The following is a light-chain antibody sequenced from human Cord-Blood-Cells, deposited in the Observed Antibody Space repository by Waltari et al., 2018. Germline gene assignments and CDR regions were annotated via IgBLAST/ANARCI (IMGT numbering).Light chain of an antibody. J-gene: IGLJ3*02. CDR1: RSDVGGSNS. V-gene: IGLV2-14*01. Sequence: QSALTQPASVSGSPGQSITIPCTGTRSDVGGSNSVSWYQQHPGKAPKRMIYDVSNRPSGVSNRFSGSKAGNTASLTISGLQAEDEADYYCSSYTSSSTWVFGGGTKLTV. CDR3: SSYTSSSTWV. CDR2: DVS.